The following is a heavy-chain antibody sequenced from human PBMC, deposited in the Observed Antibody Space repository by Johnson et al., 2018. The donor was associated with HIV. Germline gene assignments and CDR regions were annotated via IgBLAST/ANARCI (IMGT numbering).Heavy chain of an antibody. CDR3: AKDYHDYDLENDAFDS. J-gene: IGHJ3*02. CDR2: ISWNSGSK. D-gene: IGHD4-17*01. CDR1: GFTVSSNY. V-gene: IGHV3-9*01. Sequence: VQLVESGGGVVQPGRSLRLSCAASGFTVSSNYMSWVRQAPGKGLEWVSGISWNSGSKGYADSVKGRFTISRDNAKNSLYLQMNSLRAEDTAVYYCAKDYHDYDLENDAFDSWGQGTMVTVSS.